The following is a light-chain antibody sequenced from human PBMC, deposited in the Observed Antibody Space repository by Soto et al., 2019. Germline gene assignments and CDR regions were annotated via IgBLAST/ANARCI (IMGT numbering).Light chain of an antibody. V-gene: IGKV3-15*01. CDR3: QPYNSWPLT. CDR1: QGIGDT. J-gene: IGKJ4*01. Sequence: VMRQSPSTLSVSPGDGATLSCRASQGIGDTLAWYQQKPGQTPRLLIYDTSTRATGVPTRFSGSRSGAEFTLTINSLQPEDFAVYYCQPYNSWPLTFGGGTKVEIK. CDR2: DTS.